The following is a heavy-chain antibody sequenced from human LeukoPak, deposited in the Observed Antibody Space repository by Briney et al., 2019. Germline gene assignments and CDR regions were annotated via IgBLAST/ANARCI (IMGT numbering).Heavy chain of an antibody. CDR2: IYYSGST. J-gene: IGHJ5*02. D-gene: IGHD3-10*01. Sequence: SETLSLTCTVSGGSISSYYWSWSRQPPGKGLEWIGYIYYSGSTNYNPSLKSRVTISIDPYKNQFSLKLSSVPAADTAVYYCAREERLLWFGELYGVWFDPWGQGTLVTVSS. CDR1: GGSISSYY. CDR3: AREERLLWFGELYGVWFDP. V-gene: IGHV4-59*01.